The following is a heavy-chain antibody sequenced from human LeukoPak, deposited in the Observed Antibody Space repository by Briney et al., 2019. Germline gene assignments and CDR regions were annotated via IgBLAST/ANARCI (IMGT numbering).Heavy chain of an antibody. Sequence: PGRSLRLSCAASGFTFSSYGMHWVRQAPGKGLEWVAVISYDGSNKYYADSVKGRFTISRDNSKSTLYLQMNSLRAEDTAVYYCAREIWIPTVTTWGSGMDVWGQGTTVTVSS. D-gene: IGHD4-17*01. CDR3: AREIWIPTVTTWGSGMDV. J-gene: IGHJ6*02. V-gene: IGHV3-30*03. CDR1: GFTFSSYG. CDR2: ISYDGSNK.